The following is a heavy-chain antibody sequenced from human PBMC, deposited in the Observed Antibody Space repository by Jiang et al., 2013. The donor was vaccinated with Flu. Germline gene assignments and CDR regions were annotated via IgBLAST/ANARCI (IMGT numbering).Heavy chain of an antibody. D-gene: IGHD6-13*01. CDR1: GGSISRDY. CDR2: IYYDGNT. CDR3: ARGPGGSPAGRYFDY. J-gene: IGHJ4*02. Sequence: LLKPSETLSLTCTVSGGSISRDYWVWIRQPPGKGLEWVGTIYYDGNTYYNPSLKSRVTVSLDTSKNQFSLNLTSMTTADTAVYYCARGPGGSPAGRYFDYWGQG. V-gene: IGHV4-39*01.